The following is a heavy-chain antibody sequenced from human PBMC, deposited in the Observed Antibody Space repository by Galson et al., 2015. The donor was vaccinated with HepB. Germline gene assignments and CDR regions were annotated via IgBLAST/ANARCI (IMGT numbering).Heavy chain of an antibody. J-gene: IGHJ4*02. CDR2: IWFDESTK. Sequence: SLRLSCAASGLPFRSYSMHWVRQAPGKGLEWVGVIWFDESTKSYADSVQGRFTISRDNSNSTLFLHMSNLRADDTAVYYCARDLNGGNFVDHWGQGTLVTVSS. D-gene: IGHD4-23*01. CDR1: GLPFRSYS. V-gene: IGHV3-33*08. CDR3: ARDLNGGNFVDH.